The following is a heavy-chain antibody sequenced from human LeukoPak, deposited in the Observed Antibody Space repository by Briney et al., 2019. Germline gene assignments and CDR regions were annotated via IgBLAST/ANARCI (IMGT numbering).Heavy chain of an antibody. CDR3: ARDTAVQLWLNY. Sequence: GSLRLSCAASGFTFSSYSMNWVRQALGKGLEWVSSISSSSSYIYYADSVKGRFTISRDNAKNSLYLQMNSLRAEDTAVYYCARDTAVQLWLNYWGQGTLVTVSS. J-gene: IGHJ4*02. V-gene: IGHV3-21*01. CDR2: ISSSSSYI. CDR1: GFTFSSYS. D-gene: IGHD5-18*01.